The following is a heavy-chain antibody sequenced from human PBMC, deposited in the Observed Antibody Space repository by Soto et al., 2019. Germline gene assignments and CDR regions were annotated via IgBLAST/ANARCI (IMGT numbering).Heavy chain of an antibody. CDR2: IYYSGST. CDR1: GGSISSGDYY. J-gene: IGHJ4*02. Sequence: SETLSLTCTVSGGSISSGDYYWSWIRQPPGKGLEWIGYIYYSGSTYYNPSLKSRVTISVDTSKNQFSLKLSSVTAADTAVYYCARGGMGSSRYAVDYWGQGTLVTVSS. D-gene: IGHD6-13*01. CDR3: ARGGMGSSRYAVDY. V-gene: IGHV4-30-4*01.